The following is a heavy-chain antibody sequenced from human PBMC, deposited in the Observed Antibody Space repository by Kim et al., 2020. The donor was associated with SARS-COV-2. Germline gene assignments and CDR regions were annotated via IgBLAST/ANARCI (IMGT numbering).Heavy chain of an antibody. CDR3: ARGGGTGINDY. Sequence: ASVKVSCKASGYTFTSHYMHWVRQAPGQGFEWMGLINPSGDSTTYSQKFQGRVTMTRDTSTSTVYMELSSLRFEDTAMYYCARGGGTGINDYWGQGTLVTVSS. J-gene: IGHJ4*02. D-gene: IGHD2-8*02. CDR1: GYTFTSHY. V-gene: IGHV1-46*01. CDR2: INPSGDST.